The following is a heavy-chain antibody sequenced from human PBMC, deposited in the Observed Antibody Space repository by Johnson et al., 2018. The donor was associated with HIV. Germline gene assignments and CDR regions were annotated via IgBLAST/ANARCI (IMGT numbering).Heavy chain of an antibody. CDR2: ISYDGSNK. D-gene: IGHD3-3*01. V-gene: IGHV3-30*04. Sequence: QVKLVESGGGGVQPGRSLRLSCAASGFTFSSYAMHWVRQAPGKGLEWVAVISYDGSNKYYADSVKGRFTISRDNSKNTLYLQMNSLRAEDTAVYYCASGNPVLRFVEWLGPSNDAFDIWGQGTMVTVSS. CDR3: ASGNPVLRFVEWLGPSNDAFDI. J-gene: IGHJ3*02. CDR1: GFTFSSYA.